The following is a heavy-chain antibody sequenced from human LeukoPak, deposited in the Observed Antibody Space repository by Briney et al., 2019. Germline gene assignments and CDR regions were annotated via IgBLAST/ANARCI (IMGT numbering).Heavy chain of an antibody. CDR1: GYTFTSYD. D-gene: IGHD3-3*01. CDR3: ARTITIFGGFYEFDP. J-gene: IGHJ5*02. CDR2: MNPNSGNT. Sequence: GASVKVSCKASGYTFTSYDINWVRQATGQGLEWMGWMNPNSGNTGYAQKFQGRVTITRNTSISKAYMELRSLRSEDTAVYYCARTITIFGGFYEFDPWGQATLATVSS. V-gene: IGHV1-8*03.